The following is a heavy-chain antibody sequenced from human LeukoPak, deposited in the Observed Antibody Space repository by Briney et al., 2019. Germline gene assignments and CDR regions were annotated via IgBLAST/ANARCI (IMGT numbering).Heavy chain of an antibody. Sequence: SETLSLTCAVYGGSFSGYYWSWIRQPPGKGLEWIGEINHSGSTNYNPSLKSRVTISVDTSKNQFSLKLSSVTAADTAVYYCARAYYYDSSGYRLGGFDPWGQGTLVTVSS. CDR1: GGSFSGYY. D-gene: IGHD3-22*01. J-gene: IGHJ5*02. CDR3: ARAYYYDSSGYRLGGFDP. CDR2: INHSGST. V-gene: IGHV4-34*01.